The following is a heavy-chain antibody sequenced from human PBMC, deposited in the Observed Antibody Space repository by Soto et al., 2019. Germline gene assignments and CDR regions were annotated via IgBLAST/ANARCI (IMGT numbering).Heavy chain of an antibody. Sequence: GASLKISCKASGYTFTSYWIAWVRQKPGKGLEWMGIIYPGDSDTRNSPSFHRQVTISADKSINTVYLQWNSVKASDTAIYYCARSPRGNEYYTYAWFDSWGPGTPVTVSS. CDR1: GYTFTSYW. J-gene: IGHJ5*01. D-gene: IGHD1-26*01. V-gene: IGHV5-51*01. CDR3: ARSPRGNEYYTYAWFDS. CDR2: IYPGDSDT.